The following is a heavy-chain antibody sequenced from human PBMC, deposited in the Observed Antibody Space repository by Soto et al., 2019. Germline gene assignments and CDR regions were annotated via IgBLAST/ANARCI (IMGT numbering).Heavy chain of an antibody. J-gene: IGHJ6*02. CDR2: ISSSGSTI. CDR1: GFTFSDYY. Sequence: QVQLVDSGGGLVKPGGSLRLSCTGSGFTFSDYYMSWIRQAPGKGLEWISYISSSGSTIYYADSVKGRFTISRDNAKNSLYLQMNSLRAEDTAVYCCARVDYYYGMDVWGQGTTVTVSS. V-gene: IGHV3-11*01. CDR3: ARVDYYYGMDV.